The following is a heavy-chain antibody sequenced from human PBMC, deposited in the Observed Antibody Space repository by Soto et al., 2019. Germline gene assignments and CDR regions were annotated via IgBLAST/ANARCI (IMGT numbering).Heavy chain of an antibody. V-gene: IGHV3-23*01. D-gene: IGHD6-13*01. J-gene: IGHJ4*02. Sequence: EVQLLESGGGLVQPGGSLRLSCAASGFTFSSYAMSWVRQAPGKGLEWVSAISGSGGSTYYADSVKGRFTISRDNSKNTLYLQMNSLRAEDTAVYYCAKGGESSIAAAGTLGYWGQGTLVTVSS. CDR1: GFTFSSYA. CDR3: AKGGESSIAAAGTLGY. CDR2: ISGSGGST.